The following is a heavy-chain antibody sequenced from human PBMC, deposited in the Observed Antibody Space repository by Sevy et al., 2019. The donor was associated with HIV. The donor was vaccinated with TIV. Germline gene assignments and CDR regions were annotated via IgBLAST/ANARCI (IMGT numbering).Heavy chain of an antibody. Sequence: GGSLRLSCAASGFTFDSYAMHWVRQVAGKGLEWVSTISGMGYATYYADSVKGRFIISRDTSRNTLYLQMNSLRVEDSAVYFCAKDRFTVFGVVVTFDSWGQGTLVTVSS. D-gene: IGHD3-3*01. V-gene: IGHV3-23*01. J-gene: IGHJ4*02. CDR3: AKDRFTVFGVVVTFDS. CDR1: GFTFDSYA. CDR2: ISGMGYAT.